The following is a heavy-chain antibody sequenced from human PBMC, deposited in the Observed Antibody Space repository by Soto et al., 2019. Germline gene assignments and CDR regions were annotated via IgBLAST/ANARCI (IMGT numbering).Heavy chain of an antibody. D-gene: IGHD1-26*01. CDR2: IYSGGST. CDR3: ARSPMGATDFDY. J-gene: IGHJ4*02. Sequence: EVQLVESGGGLIQPGGSLRLSCAASGFTVSSNYMSWVRQAPGKGLEWVSVIYSGGSTYYADSVKGRFTISRDNSKNTLYLQMNSRRAEDTAVYYCARSPMGATDFDYWGQGTLVTVSS. V-gene: IGHV3-53*01. CDR1: GFTVSSNY.